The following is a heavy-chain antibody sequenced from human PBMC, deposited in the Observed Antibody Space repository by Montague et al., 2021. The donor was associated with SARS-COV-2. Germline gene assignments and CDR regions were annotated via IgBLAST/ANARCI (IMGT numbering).Heavy chain of an antibody. Sequence: SLRLSWAASGFTFSSYWMHWVRQAPGKGLVWVSRINTDGSTSTYADSVKGRFTVSRDNAKNTLYLQMSSLRAEDTAVYYCARNSDSWGQGTLVTVSS. CDR3: ARNSDS. V-gene: IGHV3-74*01. J-gene: IGHJ4*02. CDR1: GFTFSSYW. CDR2: INTDGSTS.